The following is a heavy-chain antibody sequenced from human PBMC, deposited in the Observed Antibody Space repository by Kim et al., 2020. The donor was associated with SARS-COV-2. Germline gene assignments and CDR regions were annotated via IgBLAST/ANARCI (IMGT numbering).Heavy chain of an antibody. J-gene: IGHJ6*02. CDR2: MNPNSGNT. Sequence: ASVKVSCKASGYTFTSYDINWVRQATGQGLEWMGWMNPNSGNTGYAQKFQGRVTMTRNTSISTAYMELSSLRSEDTAVYYCARVVTGFWSGYWDYYYGMDVWGQGTTVTVSS. D-gene: IGHD3-3*01. CDR3: ARVVTGFWSGYWDYYYGMDV. V-gene: IGHV1-8*01. CDR1: GYTFTSYD.